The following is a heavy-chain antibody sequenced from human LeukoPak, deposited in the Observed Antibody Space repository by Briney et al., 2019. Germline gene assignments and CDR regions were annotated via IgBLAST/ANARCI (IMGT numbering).Heavy chain of an antibody. Sequence: GASVKVSCKASGGTFSSYAISWVRQAPGQGLEWMGRIIPILGIANYAQKFQGRVTITADKSTSTAYMELSSLKASDTAMYYCARGQTAPLDYWGQGTLVTVSS. J-gene: IGHJ4*02. V-gene: IGHV1-69*04. CDR3: ARGQTAPLDY. D-gene: IGHD1-1*01. CDR2: IIPILGIA. CDR1: GGTFSSYA.